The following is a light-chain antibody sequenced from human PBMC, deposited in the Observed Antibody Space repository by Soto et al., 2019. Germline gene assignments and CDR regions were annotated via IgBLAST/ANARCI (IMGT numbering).Light chain of an antibody. CDR2: VGTGGIVG. Sequence: QAVLTQPPSASASLGASVTLTCTLSSGYSNYKVDWYQQRPGKGPRFVMRVGTGGIVGSKGDGIPDRFSVLGSGLNRYLTIKNIQEEDESDYHCGADHGSGSNFVSYVVFGGGTKFTVL. CDR3: GADHGSGSNFVSYVV. CDR1: SGYSNYK. V-gene: IGLV9-49*01. J-gene: IGLJ2*01.